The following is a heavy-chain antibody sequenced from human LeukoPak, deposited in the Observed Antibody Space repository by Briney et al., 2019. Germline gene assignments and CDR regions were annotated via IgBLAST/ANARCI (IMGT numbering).Heavy chain of an antibody. CDR2: ISYDGSNK. CDR1: GFTFSSYG. CDR3: VRDRYDSRGCAFDY. J-gene: IGHJ4*02. Sequence: GGSLRLSCAASGFTFSSYGMHWVRQAPGKGLEWVAVISYDGSNKYYADSVKGRFTISRDNSKNTLYLQMNSLRAEDTAVYYCVRDRYDSRGCAFDYWGQGTLVTVSS. D-gene: IGHD3-22*01. V-gene: IGHV3-30*03.